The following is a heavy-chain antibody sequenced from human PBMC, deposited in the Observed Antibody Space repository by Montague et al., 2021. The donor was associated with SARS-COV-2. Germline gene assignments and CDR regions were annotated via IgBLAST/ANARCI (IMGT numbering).Heavy chain of an antibody. J-gene: IGHJ6*02. CDR1: GGSFSGYY. V-gene: IGHV4-34*01. D-gene: IGHD5-24*01. CDR3: ARRGYSYYYYGMDV. Sequence: SETLSLTCAVYGGSFSGYYWSWIRQPSGKGLEWIGEINHSGSTNYNPSLKSRVTISVDTSKNQFSLQLSSVTAADTAVYYCARRGYSYYYYGMDVWGQGTTVTVSS. CDR2: INHSGST.